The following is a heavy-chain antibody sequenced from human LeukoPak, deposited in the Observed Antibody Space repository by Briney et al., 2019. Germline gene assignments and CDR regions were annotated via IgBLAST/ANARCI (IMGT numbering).Heavy chain of an antibody. CDR1: GGTFSSYA. D-gene: IGHD1-26*01. V-gene: IGHV1-69*01. J-gene: IGHJ3*02. CDR2: IIPIFGTA. CDR3: AAVVGALDAFDI. Sequence: GASVKVSCKASGGTFSSYAISWVRQAPGQGLEWMGGIIPIFGTANYAQKFQGRVTITADESTSTAYMELSSLRSEDTAVYYCAAVVGALDAFDIWGQGTMVTVSS.